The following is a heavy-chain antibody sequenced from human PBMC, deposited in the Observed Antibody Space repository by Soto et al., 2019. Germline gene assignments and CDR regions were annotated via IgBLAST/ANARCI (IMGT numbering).Heavy chain of an antibody. Sequence: GGSLRLSCAASGFTFSSYAMSWVRQAPGKGLEWVSAISGSGGSTYYADSVKGRFTISRDNSKNTLYLQMNSLRAEDTAVYYCAKGLAGSGYYGNPYYYYGMDVWGQGTTVTVSS. CDR3: AKGLAGSGYYGNPYYYYGMDV. CDR2: ISGSGGST. CDR1: GFTFSSYA. J-gene: IGHJ6*02. V-gene: IGHV3-23*01. D-gene: IGHD3-22*01.